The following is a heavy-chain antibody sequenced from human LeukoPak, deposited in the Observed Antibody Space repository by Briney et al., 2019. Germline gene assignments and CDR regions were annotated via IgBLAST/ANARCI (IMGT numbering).Heavy chain of an antibody. D-gene: IGHD3-10*01. CDR3: AKVANYYYGSETYYFFEH. V-gene: IGHV3-30*04. Sequence: GGSLRLSCAASGFTFNTYAMHWVRQAPGKGLEWVAVISYDGSDKYYADSVKGRFTISRDNSKNTLYLQMNSLRVEDTAVYYCAKVANYYYGSETYYFFEHWGQGTPVTASS. J-gene: IGHJ4*02. CDR2: ISYDGSDK. CDR1: GFTFNTYA.